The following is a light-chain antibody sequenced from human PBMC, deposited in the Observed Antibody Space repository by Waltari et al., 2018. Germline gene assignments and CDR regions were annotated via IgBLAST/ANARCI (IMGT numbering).Light chain of an antibody. V-gene: IGLV2-14*03. CDR2: DVS. CDR3: SSYTRVSASVV. CDR1: SSDIGTYNY. J-gene: IGLJ3*02. Sequence: QSALTQPASVSGSPGQSITISCTGTSSDIGTYNYASWYQQHPGTAPKLIIYDVSKRPSGVSIRFSGSKSDNTASLTISGLQAEDEADYYCSSYTRVSASVVFGGGTKLTGL.